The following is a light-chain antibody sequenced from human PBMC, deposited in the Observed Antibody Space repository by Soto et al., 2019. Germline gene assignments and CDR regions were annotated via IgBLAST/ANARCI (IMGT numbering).Light chain of an antibody. V-gene: IGKV3-15*01. CDR2: GAS. CDR3: QQYSTSLT. J-gene: IGKJ4*02. Sequence: EIFMTQSPATLSVSPGEKVILSCRASESVGSTLAWYQQKPGLAPRLLIRGASTRATGVPARFSGSGSGTEFTLTISSLQSEDFAVYYCQQYSTSLTFGGGTTLEIK. CDR1: ESVGST.